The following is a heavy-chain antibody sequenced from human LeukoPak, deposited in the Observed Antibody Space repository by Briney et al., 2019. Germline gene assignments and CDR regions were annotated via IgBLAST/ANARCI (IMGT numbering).Heavy chain of an antibody. J-gene: IGHJ3*02. CDR3: AHSPGDAFDI. D-gene: IGHD3-10*01. V-gene: IGHV2-5*02. CDR1: ELSLSTSGVG. Sequence: SGPTLVKPSKPLMLPCTFSELSLSTSGVGVGWIRQPPGKALEWLALIYWDDDKRYSPSLKSRLTITKDTSKNQVVLTMTNMDPVDTATYYCAHSPGDAFDIWGQGTMVTVSS. CDR2: IYWDDDK.